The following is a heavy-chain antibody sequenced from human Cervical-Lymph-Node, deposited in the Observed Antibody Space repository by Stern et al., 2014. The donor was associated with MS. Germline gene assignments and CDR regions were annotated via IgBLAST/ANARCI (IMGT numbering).Heavy chain of an antibody. J-gene: IGHJ5*02. Sequence: VHLVESGAEVKKPGSSVRVSCKASGGISWVRQAPGQGLEWLGGVIPFVETANYEQKFQGRYTITADTATNTAYLELNSLRLDDTAVYYLARGGGDNWFDPWGQGTLVTVSS. CDR2: VIPFVETA. D-gene: IGHD3-16*01. V-gene: IGHV1-69*06. CDR3: ARGGGDNWFDP. CDR1: GG.